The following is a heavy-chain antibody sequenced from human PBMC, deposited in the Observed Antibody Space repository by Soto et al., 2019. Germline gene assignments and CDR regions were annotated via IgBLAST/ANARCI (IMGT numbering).Heavy chain of an antibody. CDR1: GFTFSSYG. D-gene: IGHD4-17*01. V-gene: IGHV3-33*01. CDR3: ARAAPQTYDYGDYEPTRKSYYYGMDV. Sequence: GGSLRLSCAASGFTFSSYGMHWVRQAPGKGLEWVAVIWYDGSNKYYADSVKGRFTISRDNSKNTLYLQMNSLRAEDTAVYYCARAAPQTYDYGDYEPTRKSYYYGMDVWGQGTTVTVSS. CDR2: IWYDGSNK. J-gene: IGHJ6*02.